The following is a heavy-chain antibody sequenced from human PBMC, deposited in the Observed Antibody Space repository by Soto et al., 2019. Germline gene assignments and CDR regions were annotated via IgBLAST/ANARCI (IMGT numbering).Heavy chain of an antibody. J-gene: IGHJ2*01. CDR2: ISGSGGST. V-gene: IGHV3-23*01. Sequence: EVQLLESGGGLVQPGGSLRLSCAASGFTFSSYAMSWVRQAPGKGLEWVSAISGSGGSTYYADSVKGRFTISSDNSKNTLYLQMNSLRAEDTAVYYCAKGIAVAGIFRYFELWGRGTLVTVSS. CDR3: AKGIAVAGIFRYFEL. CDR1: GFTFSSYA. D-gene: IGHD6-19*01.